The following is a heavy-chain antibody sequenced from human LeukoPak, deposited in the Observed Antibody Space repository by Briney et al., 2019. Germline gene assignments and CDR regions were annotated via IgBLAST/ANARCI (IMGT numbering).Heavy chain of an antibody. J-gene: IGHJ6*02. CDR3: ARGGPYFPDYYYYGIDV. V-gene: IGHV4-59*01. CDR1: GGSISSYY. Sequence: SETLSLTCTVSGGSISSYYWRWIRQPPGKGLEWIGYIYYSGSTNYNPSLKSRVTISVDTSKNQFSLKLSSVTAADTAVYYCARGGPYFPDYYYYGIDVWGQGTTVTVSS. CDR2: IYYSGST. D-gene: IGHD2-21*01.